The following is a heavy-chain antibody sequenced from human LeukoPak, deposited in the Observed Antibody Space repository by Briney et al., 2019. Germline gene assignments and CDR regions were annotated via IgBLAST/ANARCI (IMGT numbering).Heavy chain of an antibody. CDR1: GFTFSRYW. J-gene: IGHJ4*02. Sequence: GGSLRLSCEASGFTFSRYWMSWVRQAPGKGLEWVANIDRDGSQKHYVDSVKGRFTIFRDNAKNSLFLQMNNLRAEDTAVYYCAKGGIVEPYWGQGTLVTVSS. D-gene: IGHD1-26*01. CDR3: AKGGIVEPY. V-gene: IGHV3-7*01. CDR2: IDRDGSQK.